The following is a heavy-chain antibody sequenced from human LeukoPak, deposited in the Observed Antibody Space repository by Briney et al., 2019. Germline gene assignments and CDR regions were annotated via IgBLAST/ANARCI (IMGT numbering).Heavy chain of an antibody. CDR1: GYTFTRYA. Sequence: GASVKVSCKASGYTFTRYAMNSVRQAPGQGLEWMGWINTNTGNPTYAQGLTGRFVFSLDTPVSTAYLQISSLRAEDTAVYYCARAEIVGATTGDYWGQGTLVTVSS. CDR3: ARAEIVGATTGDY. J-gene: IGHJ4*02. D-gene: IGHD1-26*01. CDR2: INTNTGNP. V-gene: IGHV7-4-1*02.